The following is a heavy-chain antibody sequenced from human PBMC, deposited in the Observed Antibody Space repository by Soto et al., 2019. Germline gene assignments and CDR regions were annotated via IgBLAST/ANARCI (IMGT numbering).Heavy chain of an antibody. V-gene: IGHV3-23*01. J-gene: IGHJ4*02. CDR1: GFTFSSYA. Sequence: PGGSLRLSCAASGFTFSSYAMSWVRQAPGKGLEWVSAISGSGGSTYYADSVKGRFTISRDNSKNTLYLQMNSLRAEDTAVYYCANRPSSSLSFDGNYWGQGTLVTVSS. CDR2: ISGSGGST. D-gene: IGHD6-13*01. CDR3: ANRPSSSLSFDGNY.